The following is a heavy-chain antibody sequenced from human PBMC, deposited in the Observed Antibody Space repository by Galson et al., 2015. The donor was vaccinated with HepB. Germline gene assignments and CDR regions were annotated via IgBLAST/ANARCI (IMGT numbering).Heavy chain of an antibody. D-gene: IGHD2-2*01. CDR3: ARGCSSTSCYNYYYYYGMDV. V-gene: IGHV3-23*01. CDR1: GFTFTTYA. J-gene: IGHJ6*02. CDR2: ISGSGGST. Sequence: SLRLSCAASGFTFTTYAMTWVRQAPGEGLEWVSTISGSGGSTYYADSVKGRFTISRDNSKNTLYLQMNSLRAEDTAVYYCARGCSSTSCYNYYYYYGMDVWGQGTTVTVSS.